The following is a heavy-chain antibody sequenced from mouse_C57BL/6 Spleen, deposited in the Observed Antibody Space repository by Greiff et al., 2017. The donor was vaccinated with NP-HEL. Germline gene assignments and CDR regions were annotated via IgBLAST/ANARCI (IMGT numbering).Heavy chain of an antibody. V-gene: IGHV1-15*01. CDR1: GYTFTDYE. CDR2: IDPETGGT. CDR3: TRSGLGYYGSSYGWFAY. Sequence: VKLVESGAELVRPGASVTLSCKASGYTFTDYEMHWVKQTPVHGLEWIGAIDPETGGTAYNQKFKGKAILTADKSSSTAYMELRSLTSEDSAVYYCTRSGLGYYGSSYGWFAYWGQGTLVTVSA. D-gene: IGHD1-1*01. J-gene: IGHJ3*01.